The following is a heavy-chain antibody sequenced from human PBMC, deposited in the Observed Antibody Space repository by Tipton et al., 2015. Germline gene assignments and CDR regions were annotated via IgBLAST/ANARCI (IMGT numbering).Heavy chain of an antibody. V-gene: IGHV3-53*01. D-gene: IGHD4-11*01. CDR3: ATDTVDRYLAY. CDR2: IYIDGRT. CDR1: GSIINNNY. Sequence: QLVQSGGGLMQPGGSLRLSCVASGSIINNNYMSWVRQAPGKGLEWVSVIYIDGRTDYAGSVKGRFTVSRDHSKNIVYLQMSSLRVNDTAVYYCATDTVDRYLAYWGQGTLVTVSS. J-gene: IGHJ4*02.